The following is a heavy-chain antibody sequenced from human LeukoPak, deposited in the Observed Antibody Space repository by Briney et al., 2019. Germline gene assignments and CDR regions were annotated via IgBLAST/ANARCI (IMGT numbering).Heavy chain of an antibody. Sequence: GGSLRLSCAASGFTFSSYGMHWVRQAPGKGLEWVAFIRYDASNKYYADSVRGRFTISRDNSKNTLYLQMNSLRAEDTAVYYWAKDPSSSPPPWGQGTLVTVSS. CDR2: IRYDASNK. D-gene: IGHD6-6*01. CDR1: GFTFSSYG. J-gene: IGHJ5*02. CDR3: AKDPSSSPPP. V-gene: IGHV3-30*02.